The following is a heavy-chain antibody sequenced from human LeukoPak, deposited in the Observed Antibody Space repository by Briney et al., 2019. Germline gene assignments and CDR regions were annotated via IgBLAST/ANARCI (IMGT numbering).Heavy chain of an antibody. CDR2: IYYSGST. CDR1: GGSISSYY. CDR3: ARHKGNGGYYYYGMDV. Sequence: SETLSLTCTVSGGSISSYYWSWIRQPPGKGLEWIGYIYYSGSTNYNPSLKSRVTISVDTSKNQFSLKLSSVTAADTAVYYCARHKGNGGYYYYGMDVWGQGTTVTVSS. V-gene: IGHV4-59*08. J-gene: IGHJ6*02. D-gene: IGHD2-8*01.